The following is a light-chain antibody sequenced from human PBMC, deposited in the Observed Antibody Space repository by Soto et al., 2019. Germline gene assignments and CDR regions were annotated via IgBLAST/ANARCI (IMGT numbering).Light chain of an antibody. J-gene: IGKJ1*01. CDR1: QNISSTL. Sequence: EIVLAQSPGTLSLSPGERATLSCRASQNISSTLLAWYKYRPGQPPRLLIYGTSGRATGVPARFSGSGSGTDFTLTISRLEPEDFAVYFCQHYDDSRTFGPGTKVEIK. CDR2: GTS. CDR3: QHYDDSRT. V-gene: IGKV3-20*01.